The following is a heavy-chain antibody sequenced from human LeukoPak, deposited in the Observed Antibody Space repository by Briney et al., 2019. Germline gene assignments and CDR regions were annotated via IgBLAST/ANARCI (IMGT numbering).Heavy chain of an antibody. D-gene: IGHD3-22*01. J-gene: IGHJ4*02. CDR2: ISYDGSNK. Sequence: PGGSLRLSCAASGFTFSSYAMHWVRQAPGKGLEWVAVISYDGSNKYYADSVKGRFTISRDNSKNTLYLQMNSLRAEDTAVYYCARKAGAYYDSSGYWDYWGQGTLVTVSS. V-gene: IGHV3-30*04. CDR1: GFTFSSYA. CDR3: ARKAGAYYDSSGYWDY.